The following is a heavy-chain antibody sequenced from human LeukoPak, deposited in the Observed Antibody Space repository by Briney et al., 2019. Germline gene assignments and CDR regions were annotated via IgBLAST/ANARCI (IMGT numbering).Heavy chain of an antibody. CDR3: LVVRGVTA. CDR1: GFSFSSYW. CDR2: ISTDGSTT. Sequence: GGSLRLSCAASGFSFSSYWMHWVRQAPGMGLVWVSRISTDGSTTNYADSVKGRFTISRDNAKNTLYLQMNSLRAEDTAVYYCLVVRGVTAWGQGTLVTVSS. J-gene: IGHJ5*02. V-gene: IGHV3-74*01. D-gene: IGHD3-10*01.